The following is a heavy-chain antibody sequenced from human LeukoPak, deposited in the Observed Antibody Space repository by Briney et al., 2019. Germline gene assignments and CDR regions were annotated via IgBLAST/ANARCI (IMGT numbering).Heavy chain of an antibody. V-gene: IGHV1-46*01. CDR2: INPSGGST. D-gene: IGHD6-13*01. Sequence: ASVKVSCKASGYTFTSYYMHWVRQAPGQGLEWMGIINPSGGSTSYAQKFQGRVTMTRDMSTSTVYMELSSLRSEDTAVYYCAKDLAYSSSWDNWFDPWGQGTLVTVSS. CDR3: AKDLAYSSSWDNWFDP. CDR1: GYTFTSYY. J-gene: IGHJ5*02.